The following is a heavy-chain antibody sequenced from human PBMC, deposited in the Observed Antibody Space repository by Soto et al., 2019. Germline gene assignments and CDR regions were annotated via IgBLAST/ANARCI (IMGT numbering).Heavy chain of an antibody. Sequence: QITLKESGPTLVKPTQTLTLTCTFSGFSLSTSGVDVGWIRQPPGKALEWLALIYWSDEKRHSPSLSSRLTITKDTSKNQVVLTMTNMDPVDTATYYCAHRRGADYKGCFHYWGQGTLVTVSS. CDR3: AHRRGADYKGCFHY. J-gene: IGHJ4*02. CDR2: IYWSDEK. D-gene: IGHD4-4*01. CDR1: GFSLSTSGVD. V-gene: IGHV2-5*01.